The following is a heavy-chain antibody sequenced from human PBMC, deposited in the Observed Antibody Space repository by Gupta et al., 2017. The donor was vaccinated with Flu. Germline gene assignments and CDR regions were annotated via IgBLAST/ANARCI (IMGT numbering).Heavy chain of an antibody. Sequence: QLQLQESGPGLVKPSETLSLTCTVSGGSISSSSYYWGWIRQPPGKGLEWIGSIYYSGSTYYNPSLKSRVTISVDTSKNQFSLKLSSVTAADTAVYYCARQRGGQNYYDSSGYYYFDYWGQGTLVTVSS. D-gene: IGHD3-22*01. CDR3: ARQRGGQNYYDSSGYYYFDY. CDR2: IYYSGST. V-gene: IGHV4-39*01. J-gene: IGHJ4*02. CDR1: GGSISSSSYY.